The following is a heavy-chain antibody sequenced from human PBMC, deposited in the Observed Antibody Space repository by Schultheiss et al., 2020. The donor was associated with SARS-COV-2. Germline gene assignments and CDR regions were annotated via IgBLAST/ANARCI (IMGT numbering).Heavy chain of an antibody. J-gene: IGHJ4*02. CDR2: IYSGGST. V-gene: IGHV3-53*01. CDR3: ARARYSSSWYFDY. D-gene: IGHD6-13*01. Sequence: GESLKISCAASGFTVSSNYMSWVRQAPGKGLEWVSVIYSGGSTYYADSVKGRFTISRDNSKNTLYLQMNSLRAEDTAVYYCARARYSSSWYFDYWGQGTLVTVSS. CDR1: GFTVSSNY.